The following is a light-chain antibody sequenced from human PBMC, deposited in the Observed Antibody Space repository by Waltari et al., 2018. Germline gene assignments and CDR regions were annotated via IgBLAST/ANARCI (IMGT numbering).Light chain of an antibody. CDR3: MQGTYWPRT. V-gene: IGKV2-30*02. J-gene: IGKJ1*01. CDR1: QSLVHSDGNTY. Sequence: DVVMTQSPLSLTVTLGQPASISCRSSQSLVHSDGNTYLNWFQQRPGQSPRRLMYKISRRDSGVPDRFSGSGSTTDFTLKISRVEAEDVGIYYCMQGTYWPRTFGQGTKVQVK. CDR2: KIS.